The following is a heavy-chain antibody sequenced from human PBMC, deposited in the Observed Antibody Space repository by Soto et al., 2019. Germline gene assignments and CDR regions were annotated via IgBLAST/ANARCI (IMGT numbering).Heavy chain of an antibody. J-gene: IGHJ4*02. D-gene: IGHD3-22*01. V-gene: IGHV3-23*01. Sequence: GSLRLSCAASGFTFNNYAMTWVRQAPGKGLEWVSGISGSGGSTWYADSVKGRLTISRDSSKNTLYLQMDSLTADDTAVYYCARYFYDSGGYHSIFDYWGQGTLVTVSS. CDR3: ARYFYDSGGYHSIFDY. CDR2: ISGSGGST. CDR1: GFTFNNYA.